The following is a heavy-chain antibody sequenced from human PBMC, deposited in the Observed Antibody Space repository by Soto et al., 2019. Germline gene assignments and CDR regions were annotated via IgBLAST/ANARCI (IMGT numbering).Heavy chain of an antibody. CDR3: ARDRDSSYFPPPYYFDS. CDR2: ISYDGSKT. J-gene: IGHJ4*02. D-gene: IGHD4-4*01. V-gene: IGHV3-30*04. CDR1: AFTFRSYT. Sequence: GGSLRLSCAASAFTFRSYTMHWVRQAPGKGLEWVATISYDGSKTNYADSVRGRFTISRDNSKSTLFLQMDSLRPEDTAVYSCARDRDSSYFPPPYYFDSWGQGTLVTVSS.